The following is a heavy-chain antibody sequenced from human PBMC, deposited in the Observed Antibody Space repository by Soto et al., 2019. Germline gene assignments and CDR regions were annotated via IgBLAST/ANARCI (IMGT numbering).Heavy chain of an antibody. CDR2: INPNSGGT. D-gene: IGHD1-26*01. J-gene: IGHJ6*02. V-gene: IGHV1-2*04. CDR3: ARSTVGATAKHYYYGMDV. Sequence: ASVKVSCKASGYTFTGYYIHWVRQAPGQGLEWMGWINPNSGGTNYAQKFQGWVTMTRDTSISTAHMELSRLKSDDTAVYYCARSTVGATAKHYYYGMDVWGHGSTVTVSS. CDR1: GYTFTGYY.